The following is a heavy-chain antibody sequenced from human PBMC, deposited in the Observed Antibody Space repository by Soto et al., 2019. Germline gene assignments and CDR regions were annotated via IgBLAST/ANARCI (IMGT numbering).Heavy chain of an antibody. Sequence: VKVPCKASGFTFTSSAVQWVLQARGQRLEWIGWIVVGSGNTNYAQKFQERVTITRDMSTSTAYMELSSLRSEDTAVYYCAAVGATGGPDYWGQGTLVTVSS. CDR1: GFTFTSSA. CDR3: AAVGATGGPDY. V-gene: IGHV1-58*01. D-gene: IGHD1-26*01. CDR2: IVVGSGNT. J-gene: IGHJ4*02.